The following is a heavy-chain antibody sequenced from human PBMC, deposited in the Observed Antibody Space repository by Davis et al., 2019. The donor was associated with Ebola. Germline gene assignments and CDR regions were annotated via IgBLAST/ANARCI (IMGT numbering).Heavy chain of an antibody. CDR1: GFTFSDYY. D-gene: IGHD2-21*01. J-gene: IGHJ6*02. V-gene: IGHV3-11*01. CDR2: ISSSGSTI. CDR3: ARAKLQDYYYYGMDV. Sequence: GESLKISCAASGFTFSDYYMSWIRQAPGKGLEWVSYISSSGSTIYYADSVKGRFTISRDNAKNSLYLQMNSLRAEDTAVYYCARAKLQDYYYYGMDVWGQGTTVTVSS.